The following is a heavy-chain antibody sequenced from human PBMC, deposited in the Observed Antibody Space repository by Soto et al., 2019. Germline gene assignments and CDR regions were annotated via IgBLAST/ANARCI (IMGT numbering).Heavy chain of an antibody. CDR3: ARAVMYPGWFEA. D-gene: IGHD3-16*01. Sequence: SVKVSCKASGCTFSSYAISWVRQAPGQGLEWMGGIIPIFGTANYAQKFQGRVTITADESTSTAYMELSSLRSEDTAVYYCARAVMYPGWFEAWGQGTWVSVSS. V-gene: IGHV1-69*13. CDR1: GCTFSSYA. CDR2: IIPIFGTA. J-gene: IGHJ5*02.